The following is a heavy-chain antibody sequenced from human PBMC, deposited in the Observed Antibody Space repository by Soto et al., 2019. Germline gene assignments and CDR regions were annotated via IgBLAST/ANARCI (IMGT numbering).Heavy chain of an antibody. J-gene: IGHJ6*02. Sequence: TLSLTCAVSGGSISSGGYSWSWIRQPPGKGLEWIGYVYHSGSTYYNPSLKSRVTISVDRSKNQFSLKLSSVTAADTAVYYCARAKVLGCSGGSCYYHNPYYYYGMDVWGQGTTVTVSS. CDR1: GGSISSGGYS. CDR3: ARAKVLGCSGGSCYYHNPYYYYGMDV. D-gene: IGHD2-15*01. CDR2: VYHSGST. V-gene: IGHV4-30-2*01.